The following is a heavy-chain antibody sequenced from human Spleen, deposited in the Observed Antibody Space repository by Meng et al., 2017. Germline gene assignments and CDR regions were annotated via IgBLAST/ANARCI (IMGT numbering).Heavy chain of an antibody. CDR3: ARESGFNYDILTGYYISAFNI. J-gene: IGHJ3*02. CDR1: GYTFTSYG. Sequence: ASVKVSCKASGYTFTSYGISWVRQAPGQGLEWMGRSNPNSGAAYYAQKFQGRVTMTRDTSISTAYMELSRLRSDDTAVYYCARESGFNYDILTGYYISAFNIWAQGPL. V-gene: IGHV1-2*06. D-gene: IGHD3-9*01. CDR2: SNPNSGAA.